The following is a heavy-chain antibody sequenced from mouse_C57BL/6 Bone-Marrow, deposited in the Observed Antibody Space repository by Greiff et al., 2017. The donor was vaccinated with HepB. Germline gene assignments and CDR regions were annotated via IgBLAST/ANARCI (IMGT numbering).Heavy chain of an antibody. V-gene: IGHV1-59*01. CDR3: ARRTFYYGSRGAWFAY. CDR2: IDPSDSYT. D-gene: IGHD1-1*01. CDR1: GYTFTSYW. J-gene: IGHJ3*01. Sequence: QVQLQQPGAELVRPGPSVKLSCKASGYTFTSYWMHWVKQRPGQGLEWIGVIDPSDSYTNYNQKFKGKATLTVDTSSSTAYMQLSSLTSEDSAVYYCARRTFYYGSRGAWFAYWGQGTLVTVSA.